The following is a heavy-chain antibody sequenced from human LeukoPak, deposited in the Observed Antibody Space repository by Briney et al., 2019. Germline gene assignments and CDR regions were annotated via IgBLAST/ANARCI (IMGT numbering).Heavy chain of an antibody. D-gene: IGHD1-26*01. J-gene: IGHJ4*02. CDR3: AKSQYTGNYHFDN. CDR1: GIPFNHHA. Sequence: GSPSLPCSAPGIPFNHHAQNWVRPAPGEGLERVSGISNSGGYTYYADSVKGRFTISRDNSKNTLSLQMSDLRAEDTAIYYCAKSQYTGNYHFDNWGQGTLVTVSS. CDR2: ISNSGGYT. V-gene: IGHV3-23*01.